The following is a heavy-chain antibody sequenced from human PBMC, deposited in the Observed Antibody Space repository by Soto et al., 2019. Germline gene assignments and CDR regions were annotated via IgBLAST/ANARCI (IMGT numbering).Heavy chain of an antibody. J-gene: IGHJ4*02. D-gene: IGHD3-22*01. Sequence: QVHLVESGGGVVQPGRSLRLSCAASGFTFNNYAMHWVRQAPGKGLEWVAGISYDGNNQYYADSVKGRFAIARDNSKNSLYLQMNSLRDEETAVYYCARDRVYYYDSSGYYNFEYWGQGSLVTVSS. CDR1: GFTFNNYA. CDR3: ARDRVYYYDSSGYYNFEY. CDR2: ISYDGNNQ. V-gene: IGHV3-30*09.